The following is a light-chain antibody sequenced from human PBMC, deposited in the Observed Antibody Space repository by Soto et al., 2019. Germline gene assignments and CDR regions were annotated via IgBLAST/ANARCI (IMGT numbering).Light chain of an antibody. CDR1: SSDVGTYNY. V-gene: IGLV2-11*01. CDR3: CSYAGSPRYV. Sequence: QSARTQPRSVSGSLGQSVTISCTGTSSDVGTYNYVSWYQQHPGKAPKVMIYDVSERPSGVPDRVSVSKSGNTASLTISGLQAEDEADYYCCSYAGSPRYVLGTGTKLTVL. J-gene: IGLJ1*01. CDR2: DVS.